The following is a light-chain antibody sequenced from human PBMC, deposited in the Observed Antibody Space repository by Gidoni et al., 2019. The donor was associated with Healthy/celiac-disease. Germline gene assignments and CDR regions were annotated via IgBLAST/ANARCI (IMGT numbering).Light chain of an antibody. CDR2: GAS. CDR3: QQYGSSLRT. Sequence: IVLTPSPGTLSLPPGERATLSCRASQSVSSSYLAWYQQKPGQAPRLLIYGASSRATGIPDRFSGSGSGTDFTLTISRLEPEDFAVYYCQQYGSSLRTFGQGTKVEIK. J-gene: IGKJ1*01. V-gene: IGKV3-20*01. CDR1: QSVSSSY.